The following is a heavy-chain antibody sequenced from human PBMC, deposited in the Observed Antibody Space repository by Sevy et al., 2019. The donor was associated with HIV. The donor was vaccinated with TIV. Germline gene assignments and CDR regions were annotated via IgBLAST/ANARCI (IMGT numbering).Heavy chain of an antibody. CDR2: ISAYNGNT. CDR3: ARPVRDYVDTAMVPYFDY. J-gene: IGHJ4*02. V-gene: IGHV1-18*01. CDR1: GYTFTSYG. D-gene: IGHD5-18*01. Sequence: SSVKVSCKASGYTFTSYGISWVRQAPGQGLEWMGWISAYNGNTNYAQKLQGRVTMTTDTSTSTAYMELRSLGSDDTAVYYCARPVRDYVDTAMVPYFDYWGQGTLVTVSS.